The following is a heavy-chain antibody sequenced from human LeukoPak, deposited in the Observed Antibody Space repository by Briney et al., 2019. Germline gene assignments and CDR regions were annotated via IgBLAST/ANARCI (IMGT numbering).Heavy chain of an antibody. CDR3: AKDPWIGDGDSGYFDY. Sequence: GGSLRLSCAASGFTFSSYGMHWVRQAPGKGLEWVAFIRYDGSNKYYADSVKGRFTISRDNSKNTLYLQMNSLRAEDTAVYYCAKDPWIGDGDSGYFDYWGQGTLVSVSS. CDR2: IRYDGSNK. D-gene: IGHD4-17*01. J-gene: IGHJ4*02. V-gene: IGHV3-30*02. CDR1: GFTFSSYG.